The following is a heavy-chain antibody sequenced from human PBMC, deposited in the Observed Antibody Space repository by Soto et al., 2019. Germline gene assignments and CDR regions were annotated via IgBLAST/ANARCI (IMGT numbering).Heavy chain of an antibody. V-gene: IGHV4-39*01. CDR3: VQTTGWPGFDF. CDR1: GGSISSSDYY. CDR2: IYYSGSA. Sequence: SETLSLTCTVSGGSISSSDYYWGWIRQPPGKGLEWIGNIYYSGSASYNPSLKSRVTISVDTSKNQVSLKLSSVTAADTAIYYCVQTTGWPGFDFWGQGILVTVSS. D-gene: IGHD6-19*01. J-gene: IGHJ4*02.